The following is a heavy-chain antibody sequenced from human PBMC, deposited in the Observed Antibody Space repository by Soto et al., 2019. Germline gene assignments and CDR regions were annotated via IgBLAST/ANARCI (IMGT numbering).Heavy chain of an antibody. V-gene: IGHV3-73*01. J-gene: IGHJ6*03. D-gene: IGHD7-27*01. CDR1: GFTFSGSA. CDR3: TRPQLGIGTIGNMDV. Sequence: GGSLRLSCAASGFTFSGSAMHWVRQASGKGLEWVGRIRSKANSYATAYAASVKGRFTISRDDSKNTAYLQMNSLKTEDTAVYYCTRPQLGIGTIGNMDVWGKGTTVTVSS. CDR2: IRSKANSYAT.